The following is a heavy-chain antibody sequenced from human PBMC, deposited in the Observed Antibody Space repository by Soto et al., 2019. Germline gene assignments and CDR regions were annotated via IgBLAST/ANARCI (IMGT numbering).Heavy chain of an antibody. Sequence: QVQLVQSGAEVKKPGSSVKVSCKASGGTFSSYTISWVRQAPGQGLDWTGRIIPILGIADYAQKFQDRATINADKSTSTAYMKLSSLRSEDSAVYYCARSLHHHLITMVRGEDFPVDPWGQGTRVTVSS. CDR3: ARSLHHHLITMVRGEDFPVDP. CDR2: IIPILGIA. V-gene: IGHV1-69*02. D-gene: IGHD3-10*01. J-gene: IGHJ5*02. CDR1: GGTFSSYT.